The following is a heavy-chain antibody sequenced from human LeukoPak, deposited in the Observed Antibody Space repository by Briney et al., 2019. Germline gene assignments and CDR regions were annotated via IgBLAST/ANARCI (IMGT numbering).Heavy chain of an antibody. V-gene: IGHV4-30-2*01. CDR2: IYHSGST. CDR3: ARDENSSGWYLDAFDI. J-gene: IGHJ3*02. CDR1: GGSISSGGYS. D-gene: IGHD6-19*01. Sequence: SETLSLTCAVSGGSISSGGYSWSWIRQPPGKGLEWIGYIYHSGSTYYNPSLKSRVTISVDTSKNQFSLKLSSVTAADTAVYYCARDENSSGWYLDAFDIWGQGTMVTVSS.